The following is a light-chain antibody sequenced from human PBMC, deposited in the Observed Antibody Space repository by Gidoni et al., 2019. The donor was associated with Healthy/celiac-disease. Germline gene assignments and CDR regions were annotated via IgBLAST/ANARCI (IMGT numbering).Light chain of an antibody. CDR3: SSYAGSNTYV. CDR1: SSDVAGYNY. CDR2: EVH. V-gene: IGLV2-8*01. J-gene: IGLJ1*01. Sequence: QSALTQPPSASGSPGQSVTISCTGTSSDVAGYNYVSWYQQQPGKAPKVIIYEVHKRPSGVPYRFSGSKSGNTASLTVSGLQAEDEADYYCSSYAGSNTYVFGTGTKVTVL.